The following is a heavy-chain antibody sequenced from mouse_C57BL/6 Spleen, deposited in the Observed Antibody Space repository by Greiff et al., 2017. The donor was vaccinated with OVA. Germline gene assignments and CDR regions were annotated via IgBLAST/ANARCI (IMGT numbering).Heavy chain of an antibody. CDR1: GYTFTSYG. V-gene: IGHV1-81*01. Sequence: QVQLKESGAELARPGASVKLSCKASGYTFTSYGISWVKQRPGQGLEWIGEIYPRSGNTYSNEKFKGKATLTADKSSSTAYMELRSLTSEDSAVYFCARDDYDVLYAMDYWGQGTSVTVSA. J-gene: IGHJ4*01. CDR2: IYPRSGNT. CDR3: ARDDYDVLYAMDY. D-gene: IGHD2-4*01.